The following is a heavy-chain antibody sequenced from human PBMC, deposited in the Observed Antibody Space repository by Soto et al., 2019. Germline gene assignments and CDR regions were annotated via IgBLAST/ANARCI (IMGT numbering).Heavy chain of an antibody. D-gene: IGHD3-22*01. V-gene: IGHV1-69*01. J-gene: IGHJ4*02. CDR2: FIPIFGTT. Sequence: QVHLVQSGAEVKKPGSSVKVSCKASGGTFSSYAISWVRQAPGQGLEWMGGFIPIFGTTNYAQKFQGRVKITAGESTSTAYMELSSLRSEDPGVYYCTRDRGRRYNDGRGYYYSAYWGQGTLVTVSS. CDR3: TRDRGRRYNDGRGYYYSAY. CDR1: GGTFSSYA.